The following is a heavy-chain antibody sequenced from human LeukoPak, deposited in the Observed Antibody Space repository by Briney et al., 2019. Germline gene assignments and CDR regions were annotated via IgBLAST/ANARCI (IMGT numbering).Heavy chain of an antibody. CDR3: ASKSERFLETGAFDI. Sequence: SETLSLTCTVSGVSISSYYWSWIRQPPGKGLEWIGYIYYSGSINYNPPLESRVTISVDTSKNQFSLRLSSVTAADTAVYFCASKSERFLETGAFDIWGQGTMVTVSS. D-gene: IGHD3-3*01. V-gene: IGHV4-59*01. CDR1: GVSISSYY. CDR2: IYYSGSI. J-gene: IGHJ3*02.